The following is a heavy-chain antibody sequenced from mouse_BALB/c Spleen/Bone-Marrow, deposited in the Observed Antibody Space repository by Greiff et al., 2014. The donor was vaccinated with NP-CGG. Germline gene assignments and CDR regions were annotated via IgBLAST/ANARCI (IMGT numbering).Heavy chain of an antibody. CDR3: ARDVIFYEYDEDYCSMDY. CDR1: GYTFTGYT. V-gene: IGHV1-4*01. CDR2: INPSSGYT. D-gene: IGHD2-4*01. Sequence: VKLQESGAELARPGASVKMSCEASGYTFTGYTMHWVKQRPGQGLEWIGYINPSSGYTNYNQKFKDRATLTADKSSSTAYMQLSSLTSEDSAVYYCARDVIFYEYDEDYCSMDYWGQGTSVTVSS. J-gene: IGHJ4*01.